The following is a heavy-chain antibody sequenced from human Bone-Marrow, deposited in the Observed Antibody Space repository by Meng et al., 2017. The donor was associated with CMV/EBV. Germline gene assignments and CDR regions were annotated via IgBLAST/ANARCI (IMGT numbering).Heavy chain of an antibody. V-gene: IGHV3-30-3*01. Sequence: GESLKISCAASGFTFSSYAMHWVRQAPGKGLEWVAVISYDGSNKYYADSVKGRFTISRDNSKNTLYLQMNSLRAEDTALYYCAKEGAKVGRFLEWAYNYYGMDVWGQGTTVPVSS. D-gene: IGHD3-3*01. CDR3: AKEGAKVGRFLEWAYNYYGMDV. CDR1: GFTFSSYA. CDR2: ISYDGSNK. J-gene: IGHJ6*02.